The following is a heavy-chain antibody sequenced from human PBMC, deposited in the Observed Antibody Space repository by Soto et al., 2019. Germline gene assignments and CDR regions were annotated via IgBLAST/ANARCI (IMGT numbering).Heavy chain of an antibody. CDR1: GFIFNAYA. J-gene: IGHJ4*02. CDR2: IGGSGGNT. D-gene: IGHD4-4*01. Sequence: EVQLLESGGGLVQPGGSLRLSCAASGFIFNAYAMTWVRQAPGKGLEWVSAIGGSGGNTYYAASVKGRFTISRDNSKDTVDLEMNRLRVDDTAVYFCARVASDYINSADHWCQGILVTVSS. CDR3: ARVASDYINSADH. V-gene: IGHV3-23*01.